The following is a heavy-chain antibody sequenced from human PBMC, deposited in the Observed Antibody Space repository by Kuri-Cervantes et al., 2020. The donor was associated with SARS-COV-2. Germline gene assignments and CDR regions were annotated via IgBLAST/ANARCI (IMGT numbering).Heavy chain of an antibody. J-gene: IGHJ3*01. V-gene: IGHV4-39*01. CDR1: GGSIRGDHDY. CDR3: ARHEGYISGWLVAFDV. D-gene: IGHD6-19*01. CDR2: IFHDGNV. Sequence: SETLSLTCTVSGGSIRGDHDYWGWTRQPPGKGPEWIGSIFHDGNVFYNPSLKSRVTISVDTSKNQFSLKLDSVTAADTSLYYCARHEGYISGWLVAFDVWGQGTMVTVSS.